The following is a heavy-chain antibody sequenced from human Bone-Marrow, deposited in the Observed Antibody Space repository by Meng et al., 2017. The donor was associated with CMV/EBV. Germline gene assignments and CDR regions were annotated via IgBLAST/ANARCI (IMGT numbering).Heavy chain of an antibody. J-gene: IGHJ6*02. V-gene: IGHV3-48*04. CDR2: ISSSSSTI. Sequence: GESLKISCAASGFTFSSYSMNWVRQAPGKGLEWVSYISSSSSTIYYADSVKGRFTISRDNAKNSLYLQMNSLRAEDTAVYYCASANMVPTYYYYGMDVWGQGTTVTVSS. CDR1: GFTFSSYS. CDR3: ASANMVPTYYYYGMDV. D-gene: IGHD3-10*01.